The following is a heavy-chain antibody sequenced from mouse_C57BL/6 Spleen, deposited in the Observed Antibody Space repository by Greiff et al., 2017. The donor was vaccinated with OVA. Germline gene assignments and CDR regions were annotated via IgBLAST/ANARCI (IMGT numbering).Heavy chain of an antibody. CDR3: ARTNYADD. J-gene: IGHJ2*01. D-gene: IGHD1-1*01. CDR2: IDTAAGET. Sequence: EVQLQQSGAALVKPGASVKLSCTASGFNITDYYMHWVKQRTEQGLEWIGRIDTAAGETNSATQFQGKATLTADTSSNTAYLQLSSLTSEDTAVYYCARTNYADDWGQGTTLTGSS. CDR1: GFNITDYY. V-gene: IGHV14-2*01.